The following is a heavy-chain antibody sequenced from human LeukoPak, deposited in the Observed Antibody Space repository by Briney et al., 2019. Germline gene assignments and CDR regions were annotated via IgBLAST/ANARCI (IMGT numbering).Heavy chain of an antibody. CDR3: ARQALGYCSGGSCYHFDY. CDR1: GYSFTSYW. J-gene: IGHJ4*02. CDR2: IYPDDSYT. D-gene: IGHD2-15*01. V-gene: IGHV5-51*01. Sequence: HGESLKISCKGSGYSFTSYWIGWVRQMPGKGLEWMGNIYPDDSYTRYSPSFQGQVTISADKSISTAYLQWSSLKASDTAIYYCARQALGYCSGGSCYHFDYWGQGTLVTVSS.